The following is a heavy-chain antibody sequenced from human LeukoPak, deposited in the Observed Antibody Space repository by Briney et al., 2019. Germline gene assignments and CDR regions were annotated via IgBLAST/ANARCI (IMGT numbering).Heavy chain of an antibody. CDR1: GFSFGSYG. D-gene: IGHD2-8*02. Sequence: EGSLRLSCAGSGFSFGSYGMHWVRQAPGKGLEWLAFIRYDGSNKYYADSVQGRFTISRDNSKNTLYLQMNSLRPEDTAVYYCAKDRSTGHLSFPLFDYWGQGTLVTVSS. CDR2: IRYDGSNK. V-gene: IGHV3-30*02. CDR3: AKDRSTGHLSFPLFDY. J-gene: IGHJ4*02.